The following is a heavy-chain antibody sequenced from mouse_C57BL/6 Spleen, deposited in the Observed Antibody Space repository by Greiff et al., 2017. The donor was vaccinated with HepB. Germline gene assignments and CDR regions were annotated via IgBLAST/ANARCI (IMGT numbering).Heavy chain of an antibody. CDR3: ARQGSNYYFDY. CDR1: GFTFSSYG. CDR2: ISSGGSYT. J-gene: IGHJ2*01. V-gene: IGHV5-6*01. D-gene: IGHD2-5*01. Sequence: EVQLVESGGDLVKPGGSPKLSCAASGFTFSSYGMSWVRQTPDKRLEWVATISSGGSYTYYPDSVKGRFTISRDNAKNTLYLQMSSLKSEDTAMYYCARQGSNYYFDYWGQGTTLTVSS.